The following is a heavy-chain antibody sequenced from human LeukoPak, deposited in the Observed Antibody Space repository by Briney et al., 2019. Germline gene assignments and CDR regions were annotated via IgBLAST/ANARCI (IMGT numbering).Heavy chain of an antibody. D-gene: IGHD3-10*01. Sequence: QAGGSLRLSCAASGFTFNTYNMDWVRQAPGKGLEWVSYISSRSDVIYYADSAKSRFTISRDNVKNSLYLQMNSLRAEDTAVYYCARDGSRGYDMDYWGQGTLVTVSS. CDR2: ISSRSDVI. V-gene: IGHV3-48*01. J-gene: IGHJ4*02. CDR3: ARDGSRGYDMDY. CDR1: GFTFNTYN.